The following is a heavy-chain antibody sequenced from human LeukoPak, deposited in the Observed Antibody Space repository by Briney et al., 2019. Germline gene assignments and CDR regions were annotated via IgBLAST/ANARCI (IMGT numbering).Heavy chain of an antibody. V-gene: IGHV1-69*13. D-gene: IGHD3-3*01. J-gene: IGHJ4*02. CDR1: GGTFSSYA. CDR2: IIPIFGTA. Sequence: SVKVSCKASGGTFSSYAISWVRQAPGQGLEWMGGIIPIFGTANYAQKFQGRVTITADESTSTADMELSSLRSEDTAVYYCANQHLRGTIFGVAHFDYWGQGTLVTVSS. CDR3: ANQHLRGTIFGVAHFDY.